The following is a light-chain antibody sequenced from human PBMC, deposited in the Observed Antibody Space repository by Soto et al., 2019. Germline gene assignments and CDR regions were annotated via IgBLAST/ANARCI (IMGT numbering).Light chain of an antibody. CDR3: LQDYNYPWT. CDR2: AAS. V-gene: IGKV1-6*01. Sequence: AIQMTQSPSSLSASVGDRVTITCRASQGIRNDLSWYQQKPGKAPKLLIYAASTLQSGVPSRFSGSSSGTDFTLTISSLQPEDFVTYYCLQDYNYPWTFGQGTKLEI. CDR1: QGIRND. J-gene: IGKJ1*01.